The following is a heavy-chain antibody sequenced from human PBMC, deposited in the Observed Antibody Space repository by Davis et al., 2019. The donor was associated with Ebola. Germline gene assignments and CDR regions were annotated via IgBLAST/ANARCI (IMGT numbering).Heavy chain of an antibody. CDR2: IYYSGTT. J-gene: IGHJ4*02. Sequence: PSETLSLTCSVSGGSISGYYWSWIRQSPGKGLEWIAWIYYSGTTNYNPSFNSRVTVSVDTSENQFSLKLSSVTAADTAVYYCATSKNIVATPFDYWGQGTLVTVSS. CDR3: ATSKNIVATPFDY. V-gene: IGHV4-59*01. D-gene: IGHD5-12*01. CDR1: GGSISGYY.